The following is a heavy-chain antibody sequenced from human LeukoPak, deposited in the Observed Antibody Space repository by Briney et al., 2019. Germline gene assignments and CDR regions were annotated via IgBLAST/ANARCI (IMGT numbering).Heavy chain of an antibody. V-gene: IGHV3-30-3*01. CDR2: ISYDGSNK. J-gene: IGHJ5*02. CDR1: GFTFSNYA. CDR3: AKVKDPYEVLYWFDP. Sequence: GGSLRLSCAASGFTFSNYAMRWVRQAPGKGLEWVAVISYDGSNKYYADSLKGRFTISRDNSKNTLYLQVNSLIPEDTAVYYCAKVKDPYEVLYWFDPWGQGTLVTVSS. D-gene: IGHD2-15*01.